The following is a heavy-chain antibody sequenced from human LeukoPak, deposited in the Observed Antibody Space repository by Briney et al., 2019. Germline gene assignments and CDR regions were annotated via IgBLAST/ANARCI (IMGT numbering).Heavy chain of an antibody. Sequence: GGSLRLSCAASGFTFSSYGMHWVRQAPGKGLEWVAVISYDGSNKYYADSVKGRFTISRDNSKNTLYLQMNSLRAEDTAVYYCANGPYSSGWYFDYWGQGTLVTVSS. J-gene: IGHJ4*02. CDR2: ISYDGSNK. V-gene: IGHV3-30*18. D-gene: IGHD6-19*01. CDR3: ANGPYSSGWYFDY. CDR1: GFTFSSYG.